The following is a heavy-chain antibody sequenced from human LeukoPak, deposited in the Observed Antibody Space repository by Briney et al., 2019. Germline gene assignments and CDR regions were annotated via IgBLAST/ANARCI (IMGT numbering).Heavy chain of an antibody. D-gene: IGHD3-10*01. V-gene: IGHV3-21*01. CDR2: ISSSSSYI. Sequence: GGSLRLSCAASGFTFSSYSMNWVRQAPGKGLEWVSSISSSSSYIYYADSVKGRFTISRDNAKNSLYLQMNSLRAEDTAVYYCARDLVGIYSSYYCGMDVWGQGTTVTVSS. J-gene: IGHJ6*02. CDR3: ARDLVGIYSSYYCGMDV. CDR1: GFTFSSYS.